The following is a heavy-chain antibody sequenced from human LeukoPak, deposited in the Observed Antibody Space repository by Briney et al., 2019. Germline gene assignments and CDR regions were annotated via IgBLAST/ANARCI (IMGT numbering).Heavy chain of an antibody. CDR3: ARDAGVVRGANAFDI. Sequence: PGGSLRLSCAASGFTFSSYSMNWVRQAPGKGLEWVSSISSSSSYIYYADSVKGRFTISRDNAKNSLYLQMNSLRAEDTAVYYCARDAGVVRGANAFDIWGQGTMVTVSS. CDR1: GFTFSSYS. CDR2: ISSSSSYI. J-gene: IGHJ3*02. V-gene: IGHV3-21*01. D-gene: IGHD3-10*01.